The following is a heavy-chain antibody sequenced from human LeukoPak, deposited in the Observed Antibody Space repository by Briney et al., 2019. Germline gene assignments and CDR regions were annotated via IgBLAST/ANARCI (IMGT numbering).Heavy chain of an antibody. CDR2: IRYDGSNK. CDR1: GFTFSSYG. J-gene: IGHJ3*02. V-gene: IGHV3-30*02. D-gene: IGHD2-2*01. CDR3: AKDQGRYCSSTSCHAWAFDI. Sequence: GGSLRLSCAASGFTFSSYGMHWARQAPGKGLEWVAFIRYDGSNKYYADSVKGRFTISRDNSKNTLYLQMNGLRAEDTAVYYCAKDQGRYCSSTSCHAWAFDIWGQGTMVTVSS.